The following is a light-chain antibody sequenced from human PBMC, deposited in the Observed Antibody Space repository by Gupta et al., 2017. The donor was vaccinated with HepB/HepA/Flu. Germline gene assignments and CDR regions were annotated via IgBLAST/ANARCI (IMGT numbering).Light chain of an antibody. CDR3: LLSYTDTRPWV. CDR2: DTN. V-gene: IGLV7-46*01. J-gene: IGLJ3*02. Sequence: QAVVTQEPSLTVSPGGTVTLTCGSSTGAVTTGHYPYWFQLRPGQAPRTLIYDTNNKQSWTPARFSGSLLGGKAALTLSGAQPEDEAVYYCLLSYTDTRPWVFGGGTKLNVL. CDR1: TGAVTTGHY.